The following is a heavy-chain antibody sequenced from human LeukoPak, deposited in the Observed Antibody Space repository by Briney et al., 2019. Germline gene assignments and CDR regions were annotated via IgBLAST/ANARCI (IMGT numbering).Heavy chain of an antibody. Sequence: GESLKISCKGSGYSFTSYWIGWVRQMPGKGLEWMGIIYPDDSDTRYSPSFQGQVTISVDKSISTAYLQWSSLKASDTAMYYCASGYCSSRSCAHNAFDIWGQGTMVTVSS. CDR2: IYPDDSDT. J-gene: IGHJ3*02. V-gene: IGHV5-51*01. D-gene: IGHD2-2*01. CDR1: GYSFTSYW. CDR3: ASGYCSSRSCAHNAFDI.